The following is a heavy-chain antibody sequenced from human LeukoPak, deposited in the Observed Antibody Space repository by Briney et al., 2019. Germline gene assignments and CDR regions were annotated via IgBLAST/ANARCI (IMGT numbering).Heavy chain of an antibody. V-gene: IGHV3-64D*09. CDR2: IISNGDST. Sequence: TGGSLRLSCSASGFTFSGYAMHWVRQAPGKGLQYVSAIISNGDSTYYSDSVKGRFTISRDNSKNTLYLQMSSLRVDDTAIYYCVKSSSTWYIFDYWGQGTLVTVAS. J-gene: IGHJ4*02. CDR1: GFTFSGYA. D-gene: IGHD6-13*01. CDR3: VKSSSTWYIFDY.